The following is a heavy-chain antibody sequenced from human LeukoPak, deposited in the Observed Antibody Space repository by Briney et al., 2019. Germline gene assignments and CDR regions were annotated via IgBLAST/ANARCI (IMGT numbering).Heavy chain of an antibody. V-gene: IGHV3-30*04. CDR3: ARLMSSGDYDMDV. CDR1: GFTLSSYA. J-gene: IGHJ6*02. D-gene: IGHD1-26*01. CDR2: ISYDGSNK. Sequence: GGSLRLSCAASGFTLSSYAMCWVRQTPGKGLEWVAVISYDGSNKYHADSVKGRFTISRDNSKNTLFVQINSLRAEDTAVYYCARLMSSGDYDMDVWGQGATVTVSS.